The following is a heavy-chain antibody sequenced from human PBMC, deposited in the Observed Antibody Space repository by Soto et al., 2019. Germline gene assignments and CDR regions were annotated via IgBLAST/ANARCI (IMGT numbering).Heavy chain of an antibody. V-gene: IGHV4-59*01. J-gene: IGHJ4*02. Sequence: SETLSLTCTVSGGSITTYYWSWIRQPPGKGLEWIGYIYHIGSTKYNPSLNSRVTISVDTSKNQFSLNLNSVTAADTAVYYCATTQYYYDSTGYSFYFDSWGQGALVTVSS. D-gene: IGHD3-22*01. CDR3: ATTQYYYDSTGYSFYFDS. CDR1: GGSITTYY. CDR2: IYHIGST.